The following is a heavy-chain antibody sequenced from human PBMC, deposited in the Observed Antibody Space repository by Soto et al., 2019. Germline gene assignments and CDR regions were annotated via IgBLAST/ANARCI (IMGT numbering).Heavy chain of an antibody. CDR2: ITAYNGNT. CDR3: AIDARGCGGGYFFYF. CDR1: GYTFTSYS. J-gene: IGHJ4*02. D-gene: IGHD2-21*01. Sequence: VQLVQSGAEVKKPGASVKVSCKASGYTFTSYSITWVRQAPGQGPEWIGWITAYNGNTNYAQKLQSRVTMTTDTSRSTAYMDLWRLTSDETVVVLCAIDARGCGGGYFFYFWGQGNLVTVS. V-gene: IGHV1-18*01.